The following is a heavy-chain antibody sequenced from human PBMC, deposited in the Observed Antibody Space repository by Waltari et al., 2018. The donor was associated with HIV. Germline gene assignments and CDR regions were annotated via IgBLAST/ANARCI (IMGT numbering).Heavy chain of an antibody. V-gene: IGHV1-18*01. Sequence: QFQLVQSGAEVKKPGASVKVSCKTSGYTFTSYGISWVRQAPGQGLEWMGWISGYNGDPNYAQNFQGRVTMTTDTSTSTAYMELRSLRSDDTAVYYCARVGDRSGYNAHTYYDYGMDVWGQGTTVTVSS. CDR1: GYTFTSYG. D-gene: IGHD3-22*01. CDR3: ARVGDRSGYNAHTYYDYGMDV. CDR2: ISGYNGDP. J-gene: IGHJ6*02.